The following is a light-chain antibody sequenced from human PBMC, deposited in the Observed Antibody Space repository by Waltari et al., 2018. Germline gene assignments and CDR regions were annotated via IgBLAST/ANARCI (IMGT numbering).Light chain of an antibody. Sequence: DIVMNQSPDSLAVSLGGRATINCKSSQSVLYSSNNKNYLAWYQQKPGQPPKLLIYWASTRESGVPDRFSGSGSGTDFTLTISSLQAEDVAVYYCQQYYSTPRTFGQGTKVEIK. CDR1: QSVLYSSNNKNY. J-gene: IGKJ1*01. CDR2: WAS. V-gene: IGKV4-1*01. CDR3: QQYYSTPRT.